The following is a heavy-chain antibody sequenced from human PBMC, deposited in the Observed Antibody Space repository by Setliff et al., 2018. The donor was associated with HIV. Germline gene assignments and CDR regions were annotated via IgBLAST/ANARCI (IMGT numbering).Heavy chain of an antibody. Sequence: SETLSLTCTVSGASISSSSHHWAWIRQPPGKGLEYIGNIYYTGSTHHNPSLESRVATSVDTSKNQFSLKLSSVTAADTAVYYCARIVRWELVATSTFFYYYMDVWGKVTTVTVS. CDR1: GASISSSSHH. J-gene: IGHJ6*03. V-gene: IGHV4-39*01. CDR2: IYYTGST. CDR3: ARIVRWELVATSTFFYYYMDV. D-gene: IGHD1-26*01.